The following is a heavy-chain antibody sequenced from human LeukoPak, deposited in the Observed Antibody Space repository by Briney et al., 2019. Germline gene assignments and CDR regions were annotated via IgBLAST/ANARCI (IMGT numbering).Heavy chain of an antibody. D-gene: IGHD6-13*01. J-gene: IGHJ3*02. CDR3: ARGLMSAAGIDAFDI. CDR1: GFTFSSYS. Sequence: GGSLRLSCAASGFTFSSYSMNWVRQAPGKGLEWVSYISSSSSTIYYADSVKGRFTISRDNAKNSLYLQMNSLRAEDTAVYYCARGLMSAAGIDAFDIWGQGTMVTVSS. V-gene: IGHV3-48*04. CDR2: ISSSSSTI.